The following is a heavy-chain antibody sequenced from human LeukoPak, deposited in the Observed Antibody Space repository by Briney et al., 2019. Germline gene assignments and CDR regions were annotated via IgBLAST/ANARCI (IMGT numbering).Heavy chain of an antibody. Sequence: SETLSLTCTVSGYSISSGYYWGWIRQPPGKGLEWIGSIYHSGSTYYNPSLKSRVTISVDTSKNLFSLKLSSVTAADTAVYYCARGYIAVAGYDAFDIWGQGTMVTVSS. J-gene: IGHJ3*02. V-gene: IGHV4-38-2*02. CDR3: ARGYIAVAGYDAFDI. CDR1: GYSISSGYY. CDR2: IYHSGST. D-gene: IGHD6-19*01.